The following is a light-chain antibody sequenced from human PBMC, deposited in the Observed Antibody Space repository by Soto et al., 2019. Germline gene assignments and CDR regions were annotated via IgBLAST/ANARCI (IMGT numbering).Light chain of an antibody. CDR1: QSISSW. V-gene: IGKV1-5*03. CDR3: QQYNSYALT. CDR2: KAS. J-gene: IGKJ4*01. Sequence: DIQMTQSPSTLSASVGDRVTITCRASQSISSWLAWYQQKPGKAHKLLIYKASSLESGVSSRFSGSGSGTEFTLTISSLQPDDFATYYCQQYNSYALTFGGGTKVEIK.